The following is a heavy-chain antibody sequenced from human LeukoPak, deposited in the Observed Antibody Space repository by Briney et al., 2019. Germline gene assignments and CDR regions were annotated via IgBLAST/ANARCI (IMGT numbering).Heavy chain of an antibody. CDR3: ASADGYNYWFDP. CDR1: GYTFTSYY. V-gene: IGHV1-46*01. J-gene: IGHJ5*02. CDR2: INPSGGST. D-gene: IGHD5-12*01. Sequence: ASVKVSCKASGYTFTSYYMHWVRQAPGQGLEWMGTINPSGGSTSYAQKFQGRVTMTRDTSTSTVYMELSSLRSEDTAVYYCASADGYNYWFDPWGQGTLVTVSS.